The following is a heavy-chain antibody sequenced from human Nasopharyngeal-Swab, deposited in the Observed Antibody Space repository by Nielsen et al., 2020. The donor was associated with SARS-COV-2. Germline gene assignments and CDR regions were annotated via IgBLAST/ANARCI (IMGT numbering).Heavy chain of an antibody. CDR3: ARAGNFWSGYYRSYYYGMDV. V-gene: IGHV3-11*01. Sequence: RQAPGKGLEWVSYISSSGSTIYYADSVEGRFTISRDNAKSSLYLQMNSLRAEDTAVYYCARAGNFWSGYYRSYYYGMDVWGQGTTVTVSS. J-gene: IGHJ6*02. CDR2: ISSSGSTI. D-gene: IGHD3-3*01.